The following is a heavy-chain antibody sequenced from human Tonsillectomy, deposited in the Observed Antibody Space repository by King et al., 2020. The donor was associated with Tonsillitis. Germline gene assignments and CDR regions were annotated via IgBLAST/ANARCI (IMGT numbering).Heavy chain of an antibody. CDR3: ASGIITMVRGVGWFDP. J-gene: IGHJ5*02. D-gene: IGHD3-10*01. Sequence: QLQLQESGPGLVKPSETLSLTCTVSGGSISRYYWSWIRQPPGKGLEWIGYIYYSGSTNYNPSLKSRVTISVDTSKNQFSLKLSSVTAADTAVYYCASGIITMVRGVGWFDPWGQGTLVTVSA. CDR2: IYYSGST. CDR1: GGSISRYY. V-gene: IGHV4-59*01.